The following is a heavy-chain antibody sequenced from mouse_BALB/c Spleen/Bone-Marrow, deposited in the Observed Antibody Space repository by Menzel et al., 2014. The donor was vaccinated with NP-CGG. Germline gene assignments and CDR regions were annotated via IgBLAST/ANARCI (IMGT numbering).Heavy chain of an antibody. Sequence: VKLQESGAELVMPGASVKMSCKASGYTFTDYWMHRVKQRPGQGLEWIGAIDTSDSYTSYNQKFKGKATLTVDESSSTAYMQLSSLTSEDSAVYYCARKYDYYYAMDYWGQGTSVTVSS. J-gene: IGHJ4*01. CDR1: GYTFTDYW. D-gene: IGHD2-4*01. CDR2: IDTSDSYT. V-gene: IGHV1-69*01. CDR3: ARKYDYYYAMDY.